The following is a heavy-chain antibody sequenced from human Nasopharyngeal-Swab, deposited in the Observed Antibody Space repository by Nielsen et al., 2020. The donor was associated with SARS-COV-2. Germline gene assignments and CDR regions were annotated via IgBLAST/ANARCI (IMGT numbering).Heavy chain of an antibody. V-gene: IGHV1-18*01. D-gene: IGHD2-21*01. CDR3: AREMVMVSAPDY. Sequence: WVRQAPGQGLEWLGWISTYNGNTRYAQNLQGRLTLTTDTSTRTAYMELRSLRSGDTAVYYCAREMVMVSAPDYWGQGTLVTVSS. CDR2: ISTYNGNT. J-gene: IGHJ4*02.